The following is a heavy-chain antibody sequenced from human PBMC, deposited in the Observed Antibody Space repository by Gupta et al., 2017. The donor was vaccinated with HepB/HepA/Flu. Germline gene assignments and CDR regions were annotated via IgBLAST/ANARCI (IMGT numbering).Heavy chain of an antibody. D-gene: IGHD1-1*01. CDR3: ARRGSTGTLGY. J-gene: IGHJ4*02. Sequence: QVQLVQSGAEVKKPGASVKVSCKASGYTFTSYGIRWVRQAPGQGLEWMGWISAYNGNTNYAQKFQGKVTMTKDTSTSTAYMELRSLSSDHTAVYYCARRGSTGTLGYWGQGTLVTVSS. CDR2: ISAYNGNT. V-gene: IGHV1-18*01. CDR1: GYTFTSYG.